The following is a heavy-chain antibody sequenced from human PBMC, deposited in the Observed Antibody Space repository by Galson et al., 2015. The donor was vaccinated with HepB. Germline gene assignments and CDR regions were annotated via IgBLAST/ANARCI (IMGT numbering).Heavy chain of an antibody. V-gene: IGHV5-51*01. CDR2: IYPGDSDT. J-gene: IGHJ4*02. Sequence: SGAEVKKPGESLTISCKGSGYGFSMYWIAWVRQMPGTGLEWMGIIYPGDSDTRYSPSFQGQVTISADKSINTAYLQWSSLKASDTATYYCAGQDGLGIYYFDHWGQGTLVTVSS. CDR3: AGQDGLGIYYFDH. CDR1: GYGFSMYW. D-gene: IGHD3-10*01.